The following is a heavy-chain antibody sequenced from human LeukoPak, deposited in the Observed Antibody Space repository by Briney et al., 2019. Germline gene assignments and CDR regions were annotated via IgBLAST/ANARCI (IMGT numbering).Heavy chain of an antibody. CDR1: GFTFSSYA. Sequence: QPGGSLRLSCAAAGFTFSSYAMHWVRQAPGQGLEYVSAITSNGGSPYYADSVRGRFTISRDNSKNTLYLQMGSLIAEDMAVYYCAREYCSGGDCQYYYDYCGQGTLVTVSS. J-gene: IGHJ4*02. CDR3: AREYCSGGDCQYYYDY. D-gene: IGHD2-15*01. V-gene: IGHV3-64*02. CDR2: ITSNGGSP.